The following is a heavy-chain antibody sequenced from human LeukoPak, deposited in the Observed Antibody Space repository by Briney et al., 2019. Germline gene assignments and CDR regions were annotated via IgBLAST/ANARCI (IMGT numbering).Heavy chain of an antibody. CDR3: ARGGYCSGGSCLRSRNAFDI. V-gene: IGHV1-8*01. Sequence: ASVKVPCKASGYTFTSYDINWVRQATGQGLEWMGWMNPNSGNTGYAQKFQGRVTMTRNTSISTAYMELSSLRSEDTAVYYCARGGYCSGGSCLRSRNAFDIWGQGTMVTVSS. J-gene: IGHJ3*02. CDR1: GYTFTSYD. CDR2: MNPNSGNT. D-gene: IGHD2-15*01.